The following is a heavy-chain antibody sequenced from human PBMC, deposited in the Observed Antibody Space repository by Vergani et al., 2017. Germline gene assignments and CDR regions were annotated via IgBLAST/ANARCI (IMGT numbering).Heavy chain of an antibody. CDR1: GFTFTDYY. CDR3: ARNXGYCRVHSCFGNLEGSAFYGMDV. CDR2: ISSSDSAI. J-gene: IGHJ6*02. D-gene: IGHD2-15*01. V-gene: IGHV3-11*04. Sequence: QVQLVESGGGLVKPGGSLRLSCGASGFTFTDYYMTWIRQAPGKGLEWLSYISSSDSAINYADSVKGRFTISRDNAKSSLYLQMNSLGVEDTAVYYCARNXGYCRVHSCFGNLEGSAFYGMDVWGQGTTVTVS.